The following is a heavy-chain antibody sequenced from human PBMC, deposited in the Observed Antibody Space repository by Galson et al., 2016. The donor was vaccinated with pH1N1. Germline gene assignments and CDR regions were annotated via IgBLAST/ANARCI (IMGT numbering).Heavy chain of an antibody. CDR2: ISSNSSTI. D-gene: IGHD2-21*01. Sequence: SLRLSCAASGFTFSSYEMNWVRQAPGKGLEWVSYISSNSSTIYYADSVKGRFTISRDNAKNSLYLQMNSLRAEDTALYYCAIDSCYYGMDVWGQGTTVTVSS. CDR1: GFTFSSYE. V-gene: IGHV3-48*03. J-gene: IGHJ6*02. CDR3: AIDSCYYGMDV.